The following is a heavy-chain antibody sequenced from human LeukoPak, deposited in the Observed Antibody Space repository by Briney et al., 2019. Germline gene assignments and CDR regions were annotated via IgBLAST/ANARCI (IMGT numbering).Heavy chain of an antibody. CDR1: GFTFTSYA. Sequence: GRSLRLSCEASGFTFTSYAIHWVRQAPGTGLVWVAVISSDGSNKYYADSVKGRFTISRDNSKNTLYLQMSSLRAEDTAIYYCAKKGYSSGKTDAFDIWGQGTMVTVSP. J-gene: IGHJ3*02. CDR3: AKKGYSSGKTDAFDI. CDR2: ISSDGSNK. D-gene: IGHD6-19*01. V-gene: IGHV3-30-3*02.